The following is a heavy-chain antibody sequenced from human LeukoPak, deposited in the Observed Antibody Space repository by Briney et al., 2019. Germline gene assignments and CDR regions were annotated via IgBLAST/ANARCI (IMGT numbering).Heavy chain of an antibody. CDR1: EFTFSNYW. Sequence: GGSLRLSCAASEFTFSNYWMHWVRQAPGKGLVWVSRINSDGSSTSYADSVKGRFTISRDNAKNSLYLQMNSLRAEDTAVYYCARARRGSGYYYDYWGQGTLVTVSS. CDR2: INSDGSST. D-gene: IGHD3-22*01. V-gene: IGHV3-74*01. J-gene: IGHJ4*02. CDR3: ARARRGSGYYYDY.